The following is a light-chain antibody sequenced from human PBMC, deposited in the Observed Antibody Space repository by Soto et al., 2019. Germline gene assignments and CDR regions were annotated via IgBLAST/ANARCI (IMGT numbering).Light chain of an antibody. V-gene: IGKV3-20*01. CDR3: QQFDDSVT. CDR2: GAS. Sequence: VFTQSAGTLSLSRLEGATRSFRASHGVSRTYLAWYQQKPGQAPRLLIFGASDRATGTPDRFSGSGSGTDFTLTISRLEPEDSAVYYCQQFDDSVTFGQGTRLQIK. CDR1: HGVSRTY. J-gene: IGKJ5*01.